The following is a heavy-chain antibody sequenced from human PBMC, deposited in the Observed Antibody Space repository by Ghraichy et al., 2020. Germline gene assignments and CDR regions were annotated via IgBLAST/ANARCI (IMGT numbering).Heavy chain of an antibody. CDR2: IYSGGDT. CDR1: GGSISDFY. V-gene: IGHV4-4*07. CDR3: ARDAYYYDTTGDYLTDY. Sequence: SETLSLTCSVSGGSISDFYWSWIRQPAGKGLEWIGRIYSGGDTYYSPSLRSRVTISVDTSKNQFSLRLTSVTAADTAVYYCARDAYYYDTTGDYLTDYWGQGTLVTVSS. J-gene: IGHJ4*02. D-gene: IGHD3-22*01.